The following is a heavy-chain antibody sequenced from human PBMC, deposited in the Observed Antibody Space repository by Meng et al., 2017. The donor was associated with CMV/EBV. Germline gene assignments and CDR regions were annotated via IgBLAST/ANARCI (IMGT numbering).Heavy chain of an antibody. CDR1: GGFISSYY. V-gene: IGHV4-4*07. J-gene: IGHJ4*02. CDR2: IYTSGST. D-gene: IGHD4-17*01. Sequence: VRLQESAPGLVKPSETLSLLCTVSGGFISSYYCGWIRQPAGQGLEWIGRIYTSGSTNYNPSLKSRVTMSVDTSKNQFSLKLSSVTAADTAVYYCARGPEVDYGDYVGLDYWGQGTLVTVSS. CDR3: ARGPEVDYGDYVGLDY.